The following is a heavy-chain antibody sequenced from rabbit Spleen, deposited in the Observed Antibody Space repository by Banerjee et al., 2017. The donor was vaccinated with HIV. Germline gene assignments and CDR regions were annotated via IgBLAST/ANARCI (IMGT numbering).Heavy chain of an antibody. J-gene: IGHJ6*01. CDR3: ARDSGSSFSSYGMDL. D-gene: IGHD8-1*01. Sequence: QEQLEESGGDLVKPGASLTLTCTASGVSFSTNYYMCWVRQAPGKGLEWIACIEGGSSGFSYFASWAKGRFTISKTSSTTVTLQMTSLTAADTATYFCARDSGSSFSSYGMDLWGQGTLVTVS. CDR2: IEGGSSGFS. CDR1: GVSFSTNYY. V-gene: IGHV1S45*01.